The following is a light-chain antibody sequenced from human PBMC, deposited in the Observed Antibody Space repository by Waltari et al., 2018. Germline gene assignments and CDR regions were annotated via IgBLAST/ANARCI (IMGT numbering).Light chain of an antibody. V-gene: IGKV1-39*01. CDR3: QQSYSTPPIT. Sequence: DIQMTQSPSSLSASVGDRVTITCRASQSISSYLNWYQQKPGKAPKLLIYAASSLQSGVPSRFSGSGSCTDFTLTISSLQPEDFATYYCQQSYSTPPITFGQGTRLEIK. J-gene: IGKJ5*01. CDR1: QSISSY. CDR2: AAS.